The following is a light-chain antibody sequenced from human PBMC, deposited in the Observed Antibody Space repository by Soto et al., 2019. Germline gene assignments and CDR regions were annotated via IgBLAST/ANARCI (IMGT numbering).Light chain of an antibody. CDR2: AAS. CDR1: QGISNF. CDR3: QKYSSVIT. V-gene: IGKV1-27*01. Sequence: DIQMTQSPSSLSASVGDRVTITCRASQGISNFLAWYQQKPGKVPKLLISAASTLQSGVPSRFSGSGSATDFTLTITSLQPEDVATYYCQKYSSVITFGQGTRLEI. J-gene: IGKJ5*01.